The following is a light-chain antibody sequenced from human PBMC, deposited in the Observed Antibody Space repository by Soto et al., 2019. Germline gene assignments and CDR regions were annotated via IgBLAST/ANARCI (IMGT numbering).Light chain of an antibody. CDR3: SSYAGLYFYA. CDR1: SSVFCVYNY. CDR2: DVT. Sequence: QSVLTQPASVSGSPGQSITISCTGTSSVFCVYNYVSWYQLHPGKAPKLMIYDVTKRAARVPDRFIGSKYRNTASLTXSGLQAEDEADYYCSSYAGLYFYALGSGTKVTV. V-gene: IGLV2-11*01. J-gene: IGLJ1*01.